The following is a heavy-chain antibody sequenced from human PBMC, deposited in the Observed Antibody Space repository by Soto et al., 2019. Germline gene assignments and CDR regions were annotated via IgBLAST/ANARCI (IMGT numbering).Heavy chain of an antibody. V-gene: IGHV1-8*01. CDR2: MNPNSGNT. CDR3: ARELPRPIVVVVAAHDAFDI. D-gene: IGHD2-15*01. J-gene: IGHJ3*02. CDR1: GYTFTSYD. Sequence: GASVKVSCTASGYTFTSYDINWVRQATGQGLEWMGWMNPNSGNTGYAQKFQGRVTMTRNTSISTAYMELSSLRSEDTAVYYCARELPRPIVVVVAAHDAFDIWGQGTMVTVSS.